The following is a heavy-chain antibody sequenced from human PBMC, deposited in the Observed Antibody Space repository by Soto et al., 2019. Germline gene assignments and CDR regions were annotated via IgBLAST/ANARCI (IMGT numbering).Heavy chain of an antibody. V-gene: IGHV3-23*01. CDR1: GFTFSSYA. D-gene: IGHD6-13*01. J-gene: IGHJ4*02. Sequence: EVQLLESGGGLVQPGGSLRLSCAASGFTFSSYAMNWVRQAPGKGLEWVSAISGSGGSTYYADSVKGRFTISRDNSKNTLYLQMNRLRAEDTAVYYCAKRAIAVAGTGAYYFDFWGQGTLVTVSS. CDR3: AKRAIAVAGTGAYYFDF. CDR2: ISGSGGST.